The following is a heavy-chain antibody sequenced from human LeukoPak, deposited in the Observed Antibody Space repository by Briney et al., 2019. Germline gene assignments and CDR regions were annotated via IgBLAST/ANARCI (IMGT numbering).Heavy chain of an antibody. CDR1: GGSVSSSFYS. CDR2: MYYSGSA. Sequence: PSETLSLTCNVSGGSVSSSFYSWGWIRQPPGKGLEWIGSMYYSGSAHYNLSLKSRVTMSVDTSKNQFSLKLSSVTAADTAVYYCAREVRGYSDYWGQGTLVTVSS. J-gene: IGHJ4*02. D-gene: IGHD3-22*01. CDR3: AREVRGYSDY. V-gene: IGHV4-39*07.